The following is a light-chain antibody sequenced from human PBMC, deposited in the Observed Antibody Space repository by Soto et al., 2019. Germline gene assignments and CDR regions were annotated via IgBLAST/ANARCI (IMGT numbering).Light chain of an antibody. CDR3: QQYGISPLT. J-gene: IGKJ4*01. Sequence: EIVLTQSPGTLSLSPGERATLSCRASQSLSSSYIAWYQQKPGQAPRYLIYGASYRATGIPDGFSGTGSGTDFTLTISRLEPEDFAVYYCQQYGISPLTFGGGTKVDIK. CDR2: GAS. CDR1: QSLSSSY. V-gene: IGKV3-20*01.